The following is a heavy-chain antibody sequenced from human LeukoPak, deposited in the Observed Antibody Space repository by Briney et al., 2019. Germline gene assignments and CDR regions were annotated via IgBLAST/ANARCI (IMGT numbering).Heavy chain of an antibody. CDR2: ISNSGSTL. CDR3: AKDLYSYDSTWHYMDV. D-gene: IGHD3-22*01. Sequence: GGPLRLSCAASGFAFSDFYMFWIRQAPGKGLEWISYISNSGSTLYYADSVKGRFTISRDNNEDSLYLQMNSLRAEDTALYFCAKDLYSYDSTWHYMDVWGKGTTVTVSS. V-gene: IGHV3-11*01. J-gene: IGHJ6*03. CDR1: GFAFSDFY.